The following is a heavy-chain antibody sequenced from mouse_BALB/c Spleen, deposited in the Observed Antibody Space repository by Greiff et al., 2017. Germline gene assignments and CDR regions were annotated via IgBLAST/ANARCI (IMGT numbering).Heavy chain of an antibody. CDR3: ARLITTGYYYAMDY. CDR2: ILPGSGST. Sequence: LVESGAELMKPGASVKISCKATGYTFSSYWIEWVKQRPGHGLEWIGEILPGSGSTNYNEKFKGKATFTADTSSNTAYMQLSSLTSEDSAVYYCARLITTGYYYAMDYWGQGTSVTVSS. J-gene: IGHJ4*01. V-gene: IGHV1-9*01. CDR1: GYTFSSYW. D-gene: IGHD2-4*01.